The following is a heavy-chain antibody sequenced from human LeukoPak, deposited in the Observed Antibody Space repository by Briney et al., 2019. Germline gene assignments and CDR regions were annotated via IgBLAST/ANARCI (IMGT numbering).Heavy chain of an antibody. CDR2: INSDGSTT. CDR1: GFTFSSCW. J-gene: IGHJ4*02. V-gene: IGHV3-74*01. CDR3: ARAAAVAGDLDY. D-gene: IGHD6-19*01. Sequence: GGSLRLSCAASGFTFSSCWMHWVRQAPGKGLVWVSRINSDGSTTSYADSVKGRFTTSRDNAKNTLYLQKKSLRAEDTAVYYCARAAAVAGDLDYWGQGTLVTVSS.